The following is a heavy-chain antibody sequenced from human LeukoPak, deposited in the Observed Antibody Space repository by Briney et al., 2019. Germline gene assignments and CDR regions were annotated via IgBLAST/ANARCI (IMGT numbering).Heavy chain of an antibody. CDR3: ARGYYSSDY. CDR1: GFTFSTYW. J-gene: IGHJ4*02. Sequence: PGGSLRLSCAASGFTFSTYWMNWVRQAPGKGLEWVANIKQDGSQKYYVDSVEGRFTISRDNSKNSLYLQMNSLRAEDTAVYYCARGYYSSDYWGQGTLVTVSS. CDR2: IKQDGSQK. D-gene: IGHD3-10*01. V-gene: IGHV3-7*05.